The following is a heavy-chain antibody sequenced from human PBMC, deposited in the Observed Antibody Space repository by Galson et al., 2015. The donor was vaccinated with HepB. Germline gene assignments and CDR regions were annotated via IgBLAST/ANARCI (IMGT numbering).Heavy chain of an antibody. CDR2: TYCRSKWYN. V-gene: IGHV6-1*01. CDR3: AREIHKYFYDSSGYDY. D-gene: IGHD3-22*01. Sequence: CAISGDSVSNNYAAWNWIRQSPSRGLEWLGRTYCRSKWYNDYANSVKSRVTINSDTSKNQFSLHLKPVTPDDTAVYYCAREIHKYFYDSSGYDYWGQGSLVTVSS. CDR1: GDSVSNNYAA. J-gene: IGHJ4*02.